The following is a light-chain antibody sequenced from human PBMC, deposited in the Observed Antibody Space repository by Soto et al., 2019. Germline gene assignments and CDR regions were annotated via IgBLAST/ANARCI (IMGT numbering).Light chain of an antibody. Sequence: QSVLTQPASVSGSPGQSITISCTGTSSDVGGYNYVSWYQQHQGKAPKLLIYEVSNRPSGVSNRFSGSKSGNTASLTISGLQAEDEADYYCSSYTSSRTLPFVFGPGTKVTVL. J-gene: IGLJ1*01. CDR3: SSYTSSRTLPFV. V-gene: IGLV2-14*01. CDR2: EVS. CDR1: SSDVGGYNY.